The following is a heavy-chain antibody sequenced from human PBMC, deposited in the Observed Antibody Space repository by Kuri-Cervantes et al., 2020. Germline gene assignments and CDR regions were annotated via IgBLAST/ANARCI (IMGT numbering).Heavy chain of an antibody. Sequence: GESLKISCAASGFTFRTYAMNWVRQAPGKGLEWVSAISGSGGSTYHADSVKGRFTISRDNSKNTLYLQMNSLGTEDTAVYYCARYYDYSGITPGGHDYWGQGTLVTVSS. CDR1: GFTFRTYA. J-gene: IGHJ4*02. D-gene: IGHD3-16*01. CDR2: ISGSGGST. CDR3: ARYYDYSGITPGGHDY. V-gene: IGHV3-23*01.